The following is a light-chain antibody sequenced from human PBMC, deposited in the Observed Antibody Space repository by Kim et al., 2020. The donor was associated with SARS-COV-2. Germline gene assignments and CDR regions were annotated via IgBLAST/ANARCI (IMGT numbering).Light chain of an antibody. CDR3: QSYDNSLGAYV. V-gene: IGLV1-40*01. Sequence: RVTMSCSGGSPNIGGGFDVHWDQQIQGTAPKLLIYANTRRPSGVPDRLSASKSGTSASLAITGLQAGDEADYYCQSYDNSLGAYVFGAGTRVTVL. CDR2: ANT. CDR1: SPNIGGGFD. J-gene: IGLJ1*01.